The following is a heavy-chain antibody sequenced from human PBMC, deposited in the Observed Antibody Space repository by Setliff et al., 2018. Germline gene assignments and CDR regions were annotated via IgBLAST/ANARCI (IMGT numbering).Heavy chain of an antibody. J-gene: IGHJ4*02. D-gene: IGHD5-12*01. CDR3: ARGGTFRYFDF. V-gene: IGHV4-59*01. CDR1: NRLLSTYY. CDR2: VYYSGTA. Sequence: SETLSLTCQSGNRLLSTYYWSWIRQPPGKGLEFIGYVYYSGTANYSPSLRSRLTISVDTSKNQFSLKLRSVTAADTAVHYCARGGTFRYFDFWGQGAPVTVSS.